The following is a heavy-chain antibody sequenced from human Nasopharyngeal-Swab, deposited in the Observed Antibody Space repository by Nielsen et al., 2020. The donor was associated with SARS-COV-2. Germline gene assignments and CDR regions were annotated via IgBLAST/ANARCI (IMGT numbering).Heavy chain of an antibody. V-gene: IGHV3-7*05. CDR3: ARQGGYCGGDCYNWFDP. Sequence: GESLKISCVGTGFTFSSYWMSWVRQAPGKGLEWVANIKQDGSEKYYVDSVKGRFTISRDNAKNSLYLQMNSLRAEDTAVYYCARQGGYCGGDCYNWFDPWGQGTLVTVSS. CDR2: IKQDGSEK. D-gene: IGHD2-21*02. CDR1: GFTFSSYW. J-gene: IGHJ5*02.